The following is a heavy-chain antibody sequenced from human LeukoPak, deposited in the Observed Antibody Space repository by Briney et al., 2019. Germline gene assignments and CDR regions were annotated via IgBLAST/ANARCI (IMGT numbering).Heavy chain of an antibody. J-gene: IGHJ4*02. CDR3: ARAGRRGLYDY. CDR2: ISCDGSNK. CDR1: GFTFSSYG. Sequence: GGSLRLSCAASGFTFSSYGMHWVRQAPGKGLEWVTVISCDGSNKYYADSVKGRFTISRDNSKNTLYLQMNSLRAEDTAVYYCARAGRRGLYDYWGQGTLVTVSS. V-gene: IGHV3-30*03. D-gene: IGHD3-10*01.